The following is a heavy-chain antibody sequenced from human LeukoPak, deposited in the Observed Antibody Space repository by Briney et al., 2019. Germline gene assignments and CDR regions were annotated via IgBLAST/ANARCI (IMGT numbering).Heavy chain of an antibody. J-gene: IGHJ4*02. CDR3: ARHDPSRDY. CDR2: IYYSGST. V-gene: IGHV4-39*01. Sequence: PSETLSLTCTVSGGSISSSSYYWGWLRQPPGKGLEWIGSIYYSGSTYYNPSLKSRVTISVDTSKNQFSLKLSSVTAADAAVYYCARHDPSRDYWGQGTLVTVSS. CDR1: GGSISSSSYY.